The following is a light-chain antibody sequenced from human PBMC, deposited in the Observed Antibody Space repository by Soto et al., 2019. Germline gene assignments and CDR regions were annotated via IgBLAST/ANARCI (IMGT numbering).Light chain of an antibody. Sequence: IQLTQSPSSLSASVGDRVTITYRASQDISHYVAWYQQKPGKAPKVLIYEASTLQSGVPSRFSGSGSGTDFTLTISSLQPEDFATYYCQQVKNNLPLTFGGGTKVEIK. V-gene: IGKV1-9*01. CDR2: EAS. J-gene: IGKJ4*01. CDR3: QQVKNNLPLT. CDR1: QDISHY.